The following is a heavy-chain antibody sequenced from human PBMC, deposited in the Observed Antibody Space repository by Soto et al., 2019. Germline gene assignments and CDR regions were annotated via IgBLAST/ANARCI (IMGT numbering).Heavy chain of an antibody. D-gene: IGHD6-19*01. CDR3: ARDPQSSGWSYNCYAP. V-gene: IGHV3-23*01. CDR1: GFTFSSYA. Sequence: GGSLRLSCAASGFTFSSYAMSWVRQSPGEGLEWVSSVNDSVDRTYYADSVKGRFTISRDNSKNTLYLQMNILRAEDTALYYCARDPQSSGWSYNCYAPWGQGTRVTVSS. J-gene: IGHJ5*02. CDR2: VNDSVDRT.